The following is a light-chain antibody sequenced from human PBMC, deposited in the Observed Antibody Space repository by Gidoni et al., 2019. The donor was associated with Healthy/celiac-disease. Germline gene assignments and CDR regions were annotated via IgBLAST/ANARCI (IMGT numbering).Light chain of an antibody. CDR3: QQNGSSPRLT. Sequence: EIVLTQSPGTLSLSPGESATLSGRASQSVSSSYLAWYQQKPGQAPRLLTDGASSMATGIPDRFSGSGSGTDFTLTISRLEPEDFAVYYCQQNGSSPRLTFGGGTKVEIK. CDR2: GAS. V-gene: IGKV3-20*01. J-gene: IGKJ4*01. CDR1: QSVSSSY.